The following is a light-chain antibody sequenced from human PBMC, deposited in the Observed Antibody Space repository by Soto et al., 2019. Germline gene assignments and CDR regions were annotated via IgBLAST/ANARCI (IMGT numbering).Light chain of an antibody. V-gene: IGKV1-27*01. CDR2: AAS. J-gene: IGKJ3*01. CDR3: QKYNSAIT. Sequence: DIQMTQSPSSLSASVGDRVTITCRASQGISNYLAWYQQKPGKVPKLLIYAASTLQSGVPSRFSGSGSGTDFTLTISSLQHEDVATYYCQKYNSAITFGPGTKVDIK. CDR1: QGISNY.